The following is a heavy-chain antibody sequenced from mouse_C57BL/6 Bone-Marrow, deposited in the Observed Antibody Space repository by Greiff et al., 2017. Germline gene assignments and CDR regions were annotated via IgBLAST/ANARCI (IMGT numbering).Heavy chain of an antibody. CDR3: ARRDIWGSYAMDY. J-gene: IGHJ4*01. CDR1: GYTFTTYP. Sequence: VMLVESGAELVKPGASVKMSCKASGYTFTTYPIEWMKQNHGKSLEWIGNFHPYNDDTKYNEKFKGKATLTVEKSSSTVYLELSRLTSDDSAVYYCARRDIWGSYAMDYWGQGTSVTVSS. V-gene: IGHV1-47*01. CDR2: FHPYNDDT. D-gene: IGHD1-1*02.